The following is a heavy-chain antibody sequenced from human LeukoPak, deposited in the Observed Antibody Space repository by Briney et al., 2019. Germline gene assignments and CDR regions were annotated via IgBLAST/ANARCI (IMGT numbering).Heavy chain of an antibody. CDR1: GNSISNYA. CDR2: IIPIFGTA. V-gene: IGHV1-69*13. Sequence: SVKVSCKASGNSISNYAVSWVRQAPGQGFEWMGGIIPIFGTADYAQKFQGRVAITADQSTSTTYMALSSLKSEDTATYYCTTRACHAGGCSSSFYYYYGLHFWGQGTTVSVSS. D-gene: IGHD3-16*01. CDR3: TTRACHAGGCSSSFYYYYGLHF. J-gene: IGHJ6*02.